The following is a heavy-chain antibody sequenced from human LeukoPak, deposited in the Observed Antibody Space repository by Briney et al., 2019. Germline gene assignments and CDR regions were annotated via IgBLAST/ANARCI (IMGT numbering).Heavy chain of an antibody. CDR2: INHSGST. D-gene: IGHD3-22*01. CDR3: AREGDYYDSSDAFDI. CDR1: GGSFSGYY. V-gene: IGHV4-34*01. Sequence: SETLSLTCAVYGGSFSGYYWSWSRQPPGKGLEWIGEINHSGSTNYNPSLKSRVTISVDTSKNQFSLKLSSVTAADTAVYYCAREGDYYDSSDAFDIWGQGTMVTVSS. J-gene: IGHJ3*02.